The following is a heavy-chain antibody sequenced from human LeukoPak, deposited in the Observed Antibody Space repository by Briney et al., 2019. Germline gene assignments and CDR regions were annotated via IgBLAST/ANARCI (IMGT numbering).Heavy chain of an antibody. CDR2: ISGSGGST. J-gene: IGHJ5*02. V-gene: IGHV3-23*01. D-gene: IGHD3-22*01. CDR1: GFTFSSYA. CDR3: VIEFSSGYFNWFDP. Sequence: QPGGSLRLSCAASGFTFSSYAMSWVRQAPGKGLEWVSAISGSGGSTYYADSVKGRFTISRDNSKNTLYLQMNSLRSEDTAVYYCVIEFSSGYFNWFDPWGQGTLVTVSS.